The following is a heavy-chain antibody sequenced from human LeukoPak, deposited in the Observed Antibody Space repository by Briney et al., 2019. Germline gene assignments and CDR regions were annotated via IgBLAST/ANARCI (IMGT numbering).Heavy chain of an antibody. J-gene: IGHJ5*02. CDR2: IKQDGSEK. V-gene: IGHV3-7*01. CDR3: ARARLTKKYSSSWFGWFDP. Sequence: GGSLRLSCAASGFTFSSYWMSWVRQAPGKGLEWVANIKQDGSEKYYADSVKGRFTISRDNAKNLLYLQMNSLRAEDTAVYYCARARLTKKYSSSWFGWFDPWGQGTLVTVSS. CDR1: GFTFSSYW. D-gene: IGHD6-13*01.